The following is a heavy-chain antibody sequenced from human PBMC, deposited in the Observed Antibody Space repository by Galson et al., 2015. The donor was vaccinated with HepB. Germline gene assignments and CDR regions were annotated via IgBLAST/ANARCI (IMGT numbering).Heavy chain of an antibody. J-gene: IGHJ4*02. CDR2: IIPIFGTA. CDR3: AAHSSCWPGPSLDY. Sequence: SVKVSCKASGGTFSSYAISWVRQAPGQGLEWMGGIIPIFGTANYAQKFQGRVTITADESTSTAYMELSSLRSEDTAVYYCAAHSSCWPGPSLDYWGQGTLVTVSS. CDR1: GGTFSSYA. V-gene: IGHV1-69*13. D-gene: IGHD6-19*01.